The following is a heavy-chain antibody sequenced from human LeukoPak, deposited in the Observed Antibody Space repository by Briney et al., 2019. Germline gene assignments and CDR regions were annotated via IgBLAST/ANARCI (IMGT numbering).Heavy chain of an antibody. CDR3: ARLHRLGMWYLDS. V-gene: IGHV5-51*01. J-gene: IGHJ4*02. CDR2: MYPDDSKT. D-gene: IGHD7-27*01. CDR1: GYSFTNYW. Sequence: GESLKISCKGSGYSFTNYWIGWVRQMPGKGLEWMGIMYPDDSKTRYSPSFQGQVTMSADKSISTAYLQWSSLKASDTAIYYYARLHRLGMWYLDSWGQGTLVTVSS.